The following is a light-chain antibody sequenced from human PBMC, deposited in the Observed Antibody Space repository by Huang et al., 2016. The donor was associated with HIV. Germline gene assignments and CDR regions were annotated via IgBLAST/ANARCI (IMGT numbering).Light chain of an antibody. Sequence: DIEMTQSPDSLTVSLGASAIINCKSSQAVLKNSNKKNYLAWYQQRPGQPPKVLIYWASSREAGVPDRFSGSGSGTDFNLTISSLQPEDLAVYYCQQYYSPPYTFGQGTRLEI. CDR1: QAVLKNSNKKNY. J-gene: IGKJ2*01. CDR3: QQYYSPPYT. V-gene: IGKV4-1*01. CDR2: WAS.